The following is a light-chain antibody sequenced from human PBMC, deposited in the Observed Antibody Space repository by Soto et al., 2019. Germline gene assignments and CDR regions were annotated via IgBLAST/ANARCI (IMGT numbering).Light chain of an antibody. V-gene: IGKV4-1*01. CDR3: QQYFTTPLT. CDR2: WAS. J-gene: IGKJ4*01. CDR1: QSVFYSSTDKNY. Sequence: DIVMTQSPDSLALSLGERATVNCKSSQSVFYSSTDKNYLAWFQQKPGQPPKLLIYWASTRESGVPDRFTGSGSGTDFTLTSSSLQPEDVAVYYCQQYFTTPLTFGGGTKVEMK.